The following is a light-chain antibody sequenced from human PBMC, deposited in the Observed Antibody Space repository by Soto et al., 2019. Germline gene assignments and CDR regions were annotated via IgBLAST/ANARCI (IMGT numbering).Light chain of an antibody. V-gene: IGKV1-39*01. CDR3: QQSYTTPLA. CDR2: VAS. Sequence: DIQMTQSPSSLSESVGDRVTITCRASQTISGYLNWYQTTPGKASELLTYVASYLGKEVPPRFSGSGSRTYFTLTISSLQPEDLATYYCQQSYTTPLAFGGGTKVDSK. CDR1: QTISGY. J-gene: IGKJ4*01.